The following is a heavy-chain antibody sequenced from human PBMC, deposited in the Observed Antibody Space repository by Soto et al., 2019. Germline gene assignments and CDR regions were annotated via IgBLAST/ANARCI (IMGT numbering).Heavy chain of an antibody. Sequence: GGSLRLSCAASGFTFSSYAMSWVRQAPGKGLEWVSAISGSGGSTYYADSVKGRFTISRDNSKNTLYLQMNSLRAEDTAVYYCAKEDYDYIWGSYRYTLYFDYWGQGTLVIVSS. D-gene: IGHD3-16*02. CDR1: GFTFSSYA. J-gene: IGHJ4*02. CDR3: AKEDYDYIWGSYRYTLYFDY. V-gene: IGHV3-23*01. CDR2: ISGSGGST.